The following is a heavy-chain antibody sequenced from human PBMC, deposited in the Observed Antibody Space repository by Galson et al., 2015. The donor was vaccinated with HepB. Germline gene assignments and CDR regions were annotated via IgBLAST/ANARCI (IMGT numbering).Heavy chain of an antibody. J-gene: IGHJ4*02. V-gene: IGHV1-3*01. CDR3: ARRRGDYTYFDY. D-gene: IGHD4-17*01. CDR1: GYTFTSYA. Sequence: SVKVSCKASGYTFTSYAMHWVRQAPGQRLEWMGWINAGNGNTKYSQKFQGRVTITRDTSASTAYMELSSLGSEDTAVYYCARRRGDYTYFDYWGQGTLVTVSS. CDR2: INAGNGNT.